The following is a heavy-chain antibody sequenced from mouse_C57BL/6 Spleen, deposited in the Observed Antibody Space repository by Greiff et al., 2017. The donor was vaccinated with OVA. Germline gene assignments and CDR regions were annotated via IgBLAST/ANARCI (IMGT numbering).Heavy chain of an antibody. CDR3: ARSNYWYFDV. CDR2: IYPGSGNT. J-gene: IGHJ1*03. CDR1: GYTFTDYY. D-gene: IGHD2-5*01. Sequence: QVQLKESGAELVRPGASVKLSCKASGYTFTDYYINWVKQRPGQGLEWIARIYPGSGNTYYNEKFKGKATLTAEKSSSTAYMQLSSLTSEDSAVYFCARSNYWYFDVWGTGTTVTVSS. V-gene: IGHV1-76*01.